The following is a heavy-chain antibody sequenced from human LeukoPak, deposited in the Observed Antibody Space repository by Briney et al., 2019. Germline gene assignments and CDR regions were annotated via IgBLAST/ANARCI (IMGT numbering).Heavy chain of an antibody. J-gene: IGHJ4*02. V-gene: IGHV3-23*01. CDR1: GFIFSNYA. Sequence: GSLRLSCAASGFIFSNYAMSWARQAPGKGLEWVSAIVGSGANTYYADSVKGRFTISRDNPRNTLYLQMNSLRAEDTAVYYCAKWGDYDVLTGYYDPDNWGQGTLVTVSS. CDR2: IVGSGANT. CDR3: AKWGDYDVLTGYYDPDN. D-gene: IGHD3-9*01.